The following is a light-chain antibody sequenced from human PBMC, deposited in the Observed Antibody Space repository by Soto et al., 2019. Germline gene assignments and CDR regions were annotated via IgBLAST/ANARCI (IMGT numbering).Light chain of an antibody. V-gene: IGLV2-8*01. CDR2: EIN. J-gene: IGLJ1*01. CDR1: SSDVGAYDY. CDR3: CSYETSSTYV. Sequence: QSALTQPPSASGSPGQSVTISCTGTSSDVGAYDYVSWYQQHPGKAPKLMIYEINKRPSGVPDRFSGSKSGNTASLTVSGLQAEDEAEYYCCSYETSSTYVFGSGTKVTVL.